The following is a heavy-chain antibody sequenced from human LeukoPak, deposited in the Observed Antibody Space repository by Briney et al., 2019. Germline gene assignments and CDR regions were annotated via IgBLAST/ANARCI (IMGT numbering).Heavy chain of an antibody. CDR1: GFTFSSYA. CDR3: AKLVDSYYYDS. Sequence: GGSLRLSCAASGFTFSSYAMSWVRQAPGKGLEWVSAISGSGGSTYYADSVNGRFTISRDNSKNTVYLQMNSLRAEDTAVYYCAKLVDSYYYDSWGQGTLVTVSS. V-gene: IGHV3-23*01. J-gene: IGHJ4*02. CDR2: ISGSGGST. D-gene: IGHD3-22*01.